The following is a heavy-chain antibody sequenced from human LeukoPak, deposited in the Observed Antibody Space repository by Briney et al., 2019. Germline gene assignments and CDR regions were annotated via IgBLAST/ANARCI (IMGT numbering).Heavy chain of an antibody. J-gene: IGHJ4*02. V-gene: IGHV3-15*01. CDR3: TTDVLRYFVWLNDY. CDR1: GFTFSNAW. D-gene: IGHD3-9*01. Sequence: PGGSLRRSCAACGFTFSNAWMSWVGQAPGKGREWVGRIKSKTDGGTTDYAAPVKGRFTISRDDSKNTLYLQMNSLKTEHTAVYYCTTDVLRYFVWLNDYWGQGTLVTVSS. CDR2: IKSKTDGGTT.